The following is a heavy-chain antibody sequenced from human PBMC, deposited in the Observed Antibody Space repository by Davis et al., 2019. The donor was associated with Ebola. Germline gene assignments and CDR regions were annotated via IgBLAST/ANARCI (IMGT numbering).Heavy chain of an antibody. J-gene: IGHJ3*02. D-gene: IGHD1-26*01. CDR3: ARVSGATDAFDI. Sequence: ASVKVSCKASGYTFTGYYMHWVRQAPGQGLEWMGWINPNSGGTNYAQKFQGRVTMTRDTSTSTVYMELSSLRSEDTAVYYCARVSGATDAFDIWGQGTMVTVSS. CDR1: GYTFTGYY. CDR2: INPNSGGT. V-gene: IGHV1-2*02.